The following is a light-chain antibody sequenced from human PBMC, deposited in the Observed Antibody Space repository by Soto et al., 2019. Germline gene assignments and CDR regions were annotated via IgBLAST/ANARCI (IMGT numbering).Light chain of an antibody. CDR2: KAS. CDR3: QQYDSFSIT. Sequence: DIQMTQSPSTLSASVVERVTITCRASQSISSWLAWYQQKPGKAPNLLIYKASSLETGVPSRFSGSGSGTEFTLTISGLQPDDFATYYCQQYDSFSITFGQGTRLEIK. CDR1: QSISSW. V-gene: IGKV1-5*03. J-gene: IGKJ5*01.